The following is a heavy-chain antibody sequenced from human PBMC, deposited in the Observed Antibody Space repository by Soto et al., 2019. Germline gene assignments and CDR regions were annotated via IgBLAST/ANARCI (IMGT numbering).Heavy chain of an antibody. J-gene: IGHJ3*02. Sequence: QVQLQESGPGLVKPSGTLSLTCAVSSGSISSSNWWSWVRQPPGKGLEWIGEIYHSGSTNYNPSHKGRVTITVDRSKNQCSLKLSSVTAADTAVYYCAMPLYSSSWYLGAFDIWGQGTMVTVSS. CDR1: SGSISSSNW. V-gene: IGHV4-4*02. CDR2: IYHSGST. CDR3: AMPLYSSSWYLGAFDI. D-gene: IGHD6-13*01.